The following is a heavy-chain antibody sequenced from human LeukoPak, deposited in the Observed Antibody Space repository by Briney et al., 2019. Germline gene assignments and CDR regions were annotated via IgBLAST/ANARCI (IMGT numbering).Heavy chain of an antibody. CDR2: ISSSGSTI. D-gene: IGHD3-22*01. J-gene: IGHJ4*02. Sequence: PGGSLRLSCAASGFTFSDYYMSWIRQAPGKGLEWVSYISSSGSTIYYADSVKGRFTISRDNAKNSLYLQMNSLRAEDTAVYYCAKDHHYYDSSGYPLDYWGQGTLVTVSS. CDR3: AKDHHYYDSSGYPLDY. CDR1: GFTFSDYY. V-gene: IGHV3-11*01.